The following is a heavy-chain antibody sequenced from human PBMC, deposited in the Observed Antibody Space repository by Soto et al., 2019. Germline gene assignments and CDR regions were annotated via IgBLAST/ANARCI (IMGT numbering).Heavy chain of an antibody. CDR2: IYYSGST. Sequence: SETLSLTCTFSGGSISSGGYYLSWIRQHPRKGLEWIGYIYYSGSTYYNPSLKSRVTISVDTSKNQFSLKLSSVTAADTAVYYCARLQVPAARPYYYYMDVWGKGTTVTVSS. J-gene: IGHJ6*03. D-gene: IGHD2-2*01. CDR1: GGSISSGGYY. V-gene: IGHV4-31*03. CDR3: ARLQVPAARPYYYYMDV.